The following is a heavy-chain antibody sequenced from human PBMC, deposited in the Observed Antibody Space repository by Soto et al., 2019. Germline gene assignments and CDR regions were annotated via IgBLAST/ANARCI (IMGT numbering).Heavy chain of an antibody. J-gene: IGHJ3*01. CDR3: EGRDEPFHV. CDR1: GLTFSNYG. CDR2: IWHDGSQK. V-gene: IGHV3-33*01. Sequence: QVQLVESGGGVVQPERSLRLSCVGTGLTFSNYGIHWVRQAPGRGLEWVAVIWHDGSQKYSADSVRGRFTISRDNSKNTVDLQMNSLRAEDTAVYYCEGRDEPFHVWGQGTMVTVSS.